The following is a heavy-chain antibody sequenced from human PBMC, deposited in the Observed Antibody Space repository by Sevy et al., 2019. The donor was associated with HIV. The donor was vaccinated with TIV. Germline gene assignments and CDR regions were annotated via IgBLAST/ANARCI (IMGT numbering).Heavy chain of an antibody. D-gene: IGHD1-26*01. CDR2: IKSKMDGRAA. CDR1: GFPFKNAW. V-gene: IGHV3-15*07. CDR3: STPRLGAFWATFDI. Sequence: GGSLRLSCTVSGFPFKNAWMHWVRQAPGRGLEWVGRIKSKMDGRAAEYSATVKGRFSISRDDSKNTVYLQMNSLKIEDTAVYYCSTPRLGAFWATFDIWGQGTMVTVSS. J-gene: IGHJ3*02.